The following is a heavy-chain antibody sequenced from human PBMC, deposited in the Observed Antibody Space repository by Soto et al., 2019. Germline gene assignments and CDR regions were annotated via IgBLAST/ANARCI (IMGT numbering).Heavy chain of an antibody. J-gene: IGHJ5*02. CDR2: IYYSGST. CDR3: ERVNLVVYGESWWLDP. CDR1: GGSISSGGYY. Sequence: QVQLQESGPGLVKPSQTLSLTCTVSGGSISSGGYYWSWIRQHPGKGLEWIGYIYYSGSTYYNPSLKSRVINSVDTSNNQLSLKLSSETAADTDVYYSERVNLVVYGESWWLDPWGQGTLVKVSS. D-gene: IGHD4-17*01. V-gene: IGHV4-31*03.